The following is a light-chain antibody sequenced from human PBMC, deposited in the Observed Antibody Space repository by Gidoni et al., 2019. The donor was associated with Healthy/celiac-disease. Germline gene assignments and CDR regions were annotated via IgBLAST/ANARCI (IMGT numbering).Light chain of an antibody. CDR1: SRYVGGYNH. V-gene: IGLV2-11*01. J-gene: IGLJ2*01. CDR3: CSYAGSYTVV. Sequence: QSALTQPRSVSASPGQSVTIPCTGTSRYVGGYNHVSWYQQHPGKAPKLMIYDVSKRPSGVPDGFSGSKSGNTASLTISVFQAEDEADYYCCSYAGSYTVVFGGGTKLTVL. CDR2: DVS.